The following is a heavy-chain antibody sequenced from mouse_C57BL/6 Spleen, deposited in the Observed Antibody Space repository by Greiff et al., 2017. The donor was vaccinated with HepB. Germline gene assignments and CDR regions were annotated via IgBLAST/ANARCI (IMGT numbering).Heavy chain of an antibody. V-gene: IGHV3-6*01. CDR3: AREDYGSSFAY. J-gene: IGHJ3*01. D-gene: IGHD1-1*01. CDR2: ISYDGSN. Sequence: EVQRVESGPGLVKPSQSLSLTCSVTGYSITSGYYWNWIRQFPGNKLEWMGYISYDGSNNYNPSLKNRISITRDTSKNQFFLKLNSVTTEDTATYYCAREDYGSSFAYWGQGTLVTVSA. CDR1: GYSITSGYY.